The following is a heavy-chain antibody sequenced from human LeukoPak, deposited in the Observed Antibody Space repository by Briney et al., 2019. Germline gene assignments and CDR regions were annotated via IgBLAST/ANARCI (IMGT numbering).Heavy chain of an antibody. V-gene: IGHV3-23*01. Sequence: GGSLRLSCEASGFTFSNYAMSWVRQAPGKGLEWVSTISGSAGSTNYADSVRGRFTIFRDNSKNTLHLQMNSLRAEDTAVYSCAKGSGSGWYGWFAPWGQGTLVTVSS. J-gene: IGHJ5*02. D-gene: IGHD6-19*01. CDR2: ISGSAGST. CDR3: AKGSGSGWYGWFAP. CDR1: GFTFSNYA.